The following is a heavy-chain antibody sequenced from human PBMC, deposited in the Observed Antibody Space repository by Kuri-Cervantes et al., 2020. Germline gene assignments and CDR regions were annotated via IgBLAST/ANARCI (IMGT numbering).Heavy chain of an antibody. CDR3: ARGNIVGATTPRYAGYYGMDV. J-gene: IGHJ6*02. CDR2: ISSTGSTI. V-gene: IGHV3-48*03. Sequence: GESLKISCAASGFTFRSYEMNWVRQAPGKGLEWVSYISSTGSTIYYADSVKGRFTISRDNAMNSLYLQMNSLRAEDTAVYYCARGNIVGATTPRYAGYYGMDVWGQGTTVTVSS. D-gene: IGHD1-26*01. CDR1: GFTFRSYE.